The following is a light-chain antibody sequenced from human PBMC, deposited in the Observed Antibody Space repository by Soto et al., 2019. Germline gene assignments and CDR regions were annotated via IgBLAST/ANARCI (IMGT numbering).Light chain of an antibody. J-gene: IGKJ2*01. CDR2: GAS. CDR1: QSVSSSSY. CDR3: RQYGSSPSYT. V-gene: IGKV3-20*01. Sequence: ESVLTQSPGTLSLSPGERATLSCRASQSVSSSSYLAWYQQKPGQAPRLLIYGASSRATGIPDRFSGSGPATHFTLPISRLKPEDFAVYYCRQYGSSPSYTFGQGPKLEIK.